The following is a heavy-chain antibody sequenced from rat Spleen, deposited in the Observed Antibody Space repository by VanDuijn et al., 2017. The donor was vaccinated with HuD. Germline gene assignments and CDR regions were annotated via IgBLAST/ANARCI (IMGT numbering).Heavy chain of an antibody. Sequence: EVQLVESGGGLVQPGRSLKLSCVVSGFTFKNYWMSWIRQAPGKGLECVASISNTGGGNTYYRDSVKGRFTISRDNAKSTLYLQMNSLRSEDTATYYCATDYSGEGLMDAWGQGASVTVSS. J-gene: IGHJ4*01. CDR2: ISNTGGGNT. CDR1: GFTFKNYW. V-gene: IGHV5-31*01. D-gene: IGHD1-1*01. CDR3: ATDYSGEGLMDA.